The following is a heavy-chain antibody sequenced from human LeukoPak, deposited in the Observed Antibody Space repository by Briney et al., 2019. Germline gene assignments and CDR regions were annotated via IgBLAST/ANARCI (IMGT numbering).Heavy chain of an antibody. CDR2: ISSSGSTI. CDR1: GFTFSSYE. V-gene: IGHV3-48*03. CDR3: AVTTGLVDDY. J-gene: IGHJ4*02. D-gene: IGHD4-17*01. Sequence: TGGSLRLYCAASGFTFSSYEMNWVRQAPGKGLEWVSYISSSGSTIYYADSVKGRFTISRDNAKNSLYLQMNSLRAEDTAVYYCAVTTGLVDDYWGQGTPVTVSS.